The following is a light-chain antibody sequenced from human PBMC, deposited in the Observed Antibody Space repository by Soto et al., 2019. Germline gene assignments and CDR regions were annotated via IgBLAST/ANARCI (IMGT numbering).Light chain of an antibody. CDR1: QSVSSSY. Sequence: EIVLTQSPGTLSLSPGERATLSCRASQSVSSSYLAWYQQKPGQPPRLLIYGASSRATGIPDRFSGSGSGTDFTLTISRLEPEDFAVFYCQHYDSFPITFSQGTRLEIK. V-gene: IGKV3-20*01. J-gene: IGKJ5*01. CDR2: GAS. CDR3: QHYDSFPIT.